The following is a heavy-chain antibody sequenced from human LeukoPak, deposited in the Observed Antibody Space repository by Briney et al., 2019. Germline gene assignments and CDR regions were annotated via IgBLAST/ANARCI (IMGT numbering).Heavy chain of an antibody. D-gene: IGHD2-21*01. J-gene: IGHJ3*01. Sequence: GGSLRLSCAASGFTFSSYGMHWVRQAPGKGLEWVAFIRYDGSNKYYADSVKGRFTISRDNSKNTLYLQMNSLRAEDTAVYYCARSRDCGADCFKFTDAFDLWGQGTMLTVAS. V-gene: IGHV3-30*02. CDR2: IRYDGSNK. CDR1: GFTFSSYG. CDR3: ARSRDCGADCFKFTDAFDL.